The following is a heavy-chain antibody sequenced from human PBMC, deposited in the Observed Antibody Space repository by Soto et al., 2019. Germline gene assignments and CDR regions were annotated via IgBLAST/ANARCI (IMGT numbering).Heavy chain of an antibody. J-gene: IGHJ4*02. CDR3: ARARSHYGSALFDY. D-gene: IGHD3-10*01. CDR2: MNPNSGNT. V-gene: IGHV1-8*01. CDR1: GYTFTSYD. Sequence: QVQLVQSGAEVKKPGASVKVSCKASGYTFTSYDINWVRQATGQGLEWMGWMNPNSGNTGYAQKFQGRVTMTRNTSISTAYMELSSLRSEDMAVYYCARARSHYGSALFDYWGQGTLVTVSS.